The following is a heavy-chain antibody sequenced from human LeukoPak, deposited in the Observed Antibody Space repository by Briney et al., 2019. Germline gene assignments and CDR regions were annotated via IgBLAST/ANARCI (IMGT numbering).Heavy chain of an antibody. CDR1: GYIFTNYW. D-gene: IGHD3-3*01. J-gene: IGHJ6*02. V-gene: IGHV5-51*01. Sequence: GESLKISCKGSGYIFTNYWIGWVRQMPGKGLEWMGIIYPGDSDVRYSPSFQGQVTISADKSISTAYLQWSSLKASDTAMYYCARQVFGVVPSYGMDVWGQGTTVTVSS. CDR2: IYPGDSDV. CDR3: ARQVFGVVPSYGMDV.